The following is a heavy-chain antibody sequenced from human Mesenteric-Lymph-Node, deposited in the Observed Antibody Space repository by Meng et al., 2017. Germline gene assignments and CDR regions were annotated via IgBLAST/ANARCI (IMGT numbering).Heavy chain of an antibody. CDR2: ISGSGSTI. V-gene: IGHV3-11*01. D-gene: IGHD3-10*01. Sequence: GGSLRLSCAASGFTFSDSYMSWIRQAPGKGLEWVSYISGSGSTIYYADSVRGRFTVSRDNAMNSLYLQMNSLRAEDTAVYYCAREGFYYASSKWGQGTLVTVSS. J-gene: IGHJ4*02. CDR3: AREGFYYASSK. CDR1: GFTFSDSY.